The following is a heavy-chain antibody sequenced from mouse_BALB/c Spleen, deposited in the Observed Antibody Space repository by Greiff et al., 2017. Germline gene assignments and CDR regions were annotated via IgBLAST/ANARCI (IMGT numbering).Heavy chain of an antibody. CDR2: INPYNDGT. Sequence: EVQLQQSGPELVKPGASVKMSCKASGYTFTSYVMHWVKQKPGQGLEWIGYINPYNDGTKYNEKFKGKATLTSDKSSSTAYMELSSLTSEDSAVYYCARVGDGYPYDAMDYWGQGTSVTVSS. D-gene: IGHD2-3*01. J-gene: IGHJ4*01. CDR3: ARVGDGYPYDAMDY. V-gene: IGHV1-14*01. CDR1: GYTFTSYV.